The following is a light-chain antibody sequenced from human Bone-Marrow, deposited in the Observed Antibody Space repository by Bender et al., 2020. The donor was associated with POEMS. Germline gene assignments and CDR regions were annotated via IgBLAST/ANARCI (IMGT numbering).Light chain of an antibody. CDR1: SSDIGHYNY. V-gene: IGLV2-14*03. CDR2: AVT. J-gene: IGLJ2*01. Sequence: QSALTQPASVSGSPGQSITISCTGTSSDIGHYNYVSWYRQHPGKVPKLMIYAVTERPSGVPDRFSGSKSGNTASLTISGLQADDEADYYCCSYAGINTFVLFGGGTKLTVL. CDR3: CSYAGINTFVL.